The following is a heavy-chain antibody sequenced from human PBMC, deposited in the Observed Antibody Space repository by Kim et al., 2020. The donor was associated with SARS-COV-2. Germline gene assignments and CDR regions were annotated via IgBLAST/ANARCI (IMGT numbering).Heavy chain of an antibody. J-gene: IGHJ4*02. CDR3: AKDRGDGSGSYSFDY. CDR1: GFTFDDYA. Sequence: GGSLRLSCAASGFTFDDYAMHWVRQAPGKGLEWVSGISWNSGSIGYADSVKGRFTISRDNAKNSLYLQMNSLRAEDTALYYCAKDRGDGSGSYSFDYWGQGTLVTVSS. V-gene: IGHV3-9*01. D-gene: IGHD3-10*01. CDR2: ISWNSGSI.